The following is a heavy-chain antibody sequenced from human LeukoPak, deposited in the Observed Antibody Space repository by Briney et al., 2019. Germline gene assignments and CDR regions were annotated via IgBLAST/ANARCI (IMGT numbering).Heavy chain of an antibody. CDR3: ARIPSMVRGVILYGMDV. D-gene: IGHD3-10*01. V-gene: IGHV1-8*01. CDR2: MNPNSGNA. Sequence: ASVKVSCKASGYTSTSYDINWVRQATGQGLEWMGWMNPNSGNAGYAQKFEGRVTMTRNTSIRTAYMELSSLRSEDTAVYYCARIPSMVRGVILYGMDVWGQGNTVTVSS. J-gene: IGHJ6*02. CDR1: GYTSTSYD.